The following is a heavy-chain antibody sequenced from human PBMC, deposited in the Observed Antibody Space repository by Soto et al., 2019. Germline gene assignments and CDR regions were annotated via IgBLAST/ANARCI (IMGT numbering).Heavy chain of an antibody. CDR1: GFTFSSYA. CDR3: ARESVRYSSGWYEGY. Sequence: QVQLVESGGGVVQPGRSLRLSCAASGFTFSSYAMHWVRQAPGKGLEWVAVISYDGSNKYYADSVKGRFTISRDNSKNTLYLQMNSLRAEDTAVYYCARESVRYSSGWYEGYWGQGTLVTVSS. D-gene: IGHD6-19*01. J-gene: IGHJ4*02. CDR2: ISYDGSNK. V-gene: IGHV3-30-3*01.